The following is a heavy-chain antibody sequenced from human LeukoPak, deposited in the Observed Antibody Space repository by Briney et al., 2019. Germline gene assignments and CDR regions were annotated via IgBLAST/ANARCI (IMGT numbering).Heavy chain of an antibody. CDR1: GFTFSSYW. Sequence: GGSLRLSCAASGFTFSSYWMSWVRQAPGKGMEWVANIKQEGSEKYYVESVKGRFTISRDNANISLYLQMNSLRAEDTAVYYCARDEEDGYNEGAFDIWGQGTMVTVSS. CDR2: IKQEGSEK. V-gene: IGHV3-7*01. J-gene: IGHJ3*02. D-gene: IGHD5-24*01. CDR3: ARDEEDGYNEGAFDI.